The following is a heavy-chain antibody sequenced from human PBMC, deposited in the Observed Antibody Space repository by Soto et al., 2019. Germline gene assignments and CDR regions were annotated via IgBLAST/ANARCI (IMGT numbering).Heavy chain of an antibody. Sequence: SVKVSCKASGGTFSSYAISWVPQAPGQGLEWMGGIIPIFGTANYAQKFQGRVTITADKSTSTAYMELSSLRSEDTAVYYCARGSRVFGVVILAYDYWGQGXLVTVYS. CDR3: ARGSRVFGVVILAYDY. V-gene: IGHV1-69*06. J-gene: IGHJ4*02. D-gene: IGHD3-3*01. CDR1: GGTFSSYA. CDR2: IIPIFGTA.